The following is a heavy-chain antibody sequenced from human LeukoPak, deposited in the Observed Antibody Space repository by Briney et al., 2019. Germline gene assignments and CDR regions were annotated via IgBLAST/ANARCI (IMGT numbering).Heavy chain of an antibody. CDR3: AKDMAAYYYASGNIDY. V-gene: IGHV3-43D*03. CDR2: ISWDGGST. D-gene: IGHD3-10*01. Sequence: GGPLRLSCAASGFTFDDYAMHWVRQAPGKGLEWVSLISWDGGSTYYADSVKGRFTISRDNSKNFLYLQMNSLRAEDTALYYCAKDMAAYYYASGNIDYWGQGTLVTVSS. CDR1: GFTFDDYA. J-gene: IGHJ4*02.